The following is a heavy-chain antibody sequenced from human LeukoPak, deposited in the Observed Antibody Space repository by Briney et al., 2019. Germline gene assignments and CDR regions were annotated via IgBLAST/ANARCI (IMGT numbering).Heavy chain of an antibody. V-gene: IGHV3-23*01. CDR1: GFTFSSYA. CDR2: ISGSGGST. J-gene: IGHJ3*02. CDR3: AKDRGPGSYYSAFDI. Sequence: GGSLRLSCAASGFTFSSYAMSWVRQAAGKGREWVSAISGSGGSTYYADSVKGRFTISRDNSKNTLYLQMNSLRAEDTAIYYCAKDRGPGSYYSAFDIWGQGTMLTVSS. D-gene: IGHD1-26*01.